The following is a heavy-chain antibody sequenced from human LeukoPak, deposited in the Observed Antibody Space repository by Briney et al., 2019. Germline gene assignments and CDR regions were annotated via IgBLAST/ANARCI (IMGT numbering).Heavy chain of an antibody. CDR1: GGSISNYF. CDR2: IYYSGST. Sequence: SETLSLTCTVSGGSISNYFWSWIRQPLGKRLEWIGYIYYSGSTKYNPSLKSRVTISVDTSKNQFSLKLSSVTAADTAVYYCAREAESSGYNFDSWGQGTLVTVSS. CDR3: AREAESSGYNFDS. D-gene: IGHD3-22*01. J-gene: IGHJ4*02. V-gene: IGHV4-59*01.